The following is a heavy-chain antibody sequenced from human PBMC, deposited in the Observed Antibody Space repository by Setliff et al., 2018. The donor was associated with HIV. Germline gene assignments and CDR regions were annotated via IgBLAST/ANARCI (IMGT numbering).Heavy chain of an antibody. V-gene: IGHV4-38-2*02. Sequence: PSETLSLTCAVSGYSISSGYYWGWIRQPPGRGLEWIGSIYYSGSTYYNPSLKSRVTISIDMSKNQFSLKLSSVTAADTAVYYCARDSEPMSGTWYDYWGQGTLVTVSS. J-gene: IGHJ4*02. CDR1: GYSISSGYY. CDR3: ARDSEPMSGTWYDY. CDR2: IYYSGST. D-gene: IGHD1-1*01.